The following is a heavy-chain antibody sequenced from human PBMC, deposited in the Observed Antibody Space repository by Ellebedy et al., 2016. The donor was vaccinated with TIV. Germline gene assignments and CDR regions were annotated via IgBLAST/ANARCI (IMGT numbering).Heavy chain of an antibody. CDR3: ARDTRFIDHQHNWFDP. J-gene: IGHJ5*02. CDR1: GFIFSDYY. V-gene: IGHV3-11*01. CDR2: ISSSGTAI. D-gene: IGHD1-26*01. Sequence: GESLKISCAASGFIFSDYYMSWIRQAPGKGLEWVSYISSSGTAIYYTDSVKGRFTISRVNAKNSLYLQMNSLRADDTAVYYCARDTRFIDHQHNWFDPWGQGTLVTVSS.